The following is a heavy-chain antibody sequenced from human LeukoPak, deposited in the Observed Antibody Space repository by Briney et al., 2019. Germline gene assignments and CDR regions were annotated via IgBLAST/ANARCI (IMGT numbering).Heavy chain of an antibody. CDR3: ANDRESSGSYWTPIDY. J-gene: IGHJ4*02. Sequence: GGSLRLSCAASGFTFSSYGMHWVRQAPGKGLEWVAFIRYDGSNKYYADSVKGRFTISRDNSKNTLYLQMNSLRAEDTAVYYCANDRESSGSYWTPIDYWGQGTLVTVSS. CDR1: GFTFSSYG. V-gene: IGHV3-30*02. CDR2: IRYDGSNK. D-gene: IGHD1-26*01.